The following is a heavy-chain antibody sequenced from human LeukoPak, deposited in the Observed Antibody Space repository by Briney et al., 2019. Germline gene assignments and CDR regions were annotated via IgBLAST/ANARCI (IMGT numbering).Heavy chain of an antibody. V-gene: IGHV4-38-2*01. CDR3: ARQADRGSWYVDY. D-gene: IGHD6-13*01. CDR2: ISHSGTT. J-gene: IGHJ4*02. CDR1: GYSVSSGYY. Sequence: ASETLSLTCAVSGYSVSSGYYWGWIRQPPGKGLEWIGSISHSGTTYYNPSLKSRVTISVDTSKKQFSLKLSSVTAADMAVYYCARQADRGSWYVDYWGQGTLVSVSS.